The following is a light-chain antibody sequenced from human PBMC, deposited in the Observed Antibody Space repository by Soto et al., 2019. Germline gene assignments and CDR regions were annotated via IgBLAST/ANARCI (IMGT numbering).Light chain of an antibody. CDR3: SSYTSSSTVI. V-gene: IGLV2-14*01. CDR2: DVR. CDR1: SSDVGGYNY. J-gene: IGLJ2*01. Sequence: QSALTQPASVSGSPGQSITISCTGTSSDVGGYNYISWYQQHPGKAPKFIIYDVRNRPSGVSNRFSASRSGNTASLTISGLQAEDEADYYCSSYTSSSTVIFGGGTKLTVL.